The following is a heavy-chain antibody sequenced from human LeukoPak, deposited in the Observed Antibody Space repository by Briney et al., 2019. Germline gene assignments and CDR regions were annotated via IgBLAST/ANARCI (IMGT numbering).Heavy chain of an antibody. D-gene: IGHD4-17*01. CDR3: AKDRSGYGDYEDFQH. CDR2: ISGSGLST. Sequence: GGSLRLSCAASGFTFSSYAMSWVRQAPGKGLEWVSTISGSGLSTYYADSVKGRFTISRDNSKNTLYLQMNSLRAEDTAVYYCAKDRSGYGDYEDFQHWGQGTLVTVSS. V-gene: IGHV3-23*01. CDR1: GFTFSSYA. J-gene: IGHJ1*01.